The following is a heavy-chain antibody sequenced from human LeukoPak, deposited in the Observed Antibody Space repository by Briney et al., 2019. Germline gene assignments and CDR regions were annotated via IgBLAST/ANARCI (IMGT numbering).Heavy chain of an antibody. D-gene: IGHD3-16*01. CDR1: GGSISSYY. Sequence: SETLSLTCTVSGGSISSYYWSWIRQPPGKGLEWIGYIYYSGSTNYNPSLKSRVTISVDTSKNQFSLKLSSVIAADTAVYCCARHHGGYFDYWGQGTLVTVSS. CDR3: ARHHGGYFDY. J-gene: IGHJ4*02. CDR2: IYYSGST. V-gene: IGHV4-59*08.